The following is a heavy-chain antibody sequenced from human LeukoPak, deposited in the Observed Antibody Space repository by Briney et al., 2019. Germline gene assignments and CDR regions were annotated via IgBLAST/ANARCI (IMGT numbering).Heavy chain of an antibody. CDR1: GFTFSSYG. D-gene: IGHD5-18*01. CDR3: AKDLGYSYGCLDY. J-gene: IGHJ4*02. CDR2: ISNDGSNK. Sequence: GGSLRLSCEVSGFTFSSYGMHWVRQAPGKGLEWVAVISNDGSNKYYADSVKGRFTISRDNSKNTLYLQMNSLRAEDTAVYYCAKDLGYSYGCLDYWGQGTLVTVSS. V-gene: IGHV3-30*18.